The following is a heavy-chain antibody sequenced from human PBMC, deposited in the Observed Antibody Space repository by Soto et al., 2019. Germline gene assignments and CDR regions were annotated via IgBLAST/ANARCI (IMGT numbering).Heavy chain of an antibody. CDR3: ARDLTIVPATHPRLENYGMDV. Sequence: QVQLVQSAGEVKKPGASVKVSCKASGYSFTSYGISWVRRAPGQGLEWMGWISPYNGHTQFVERFQGRVTMTTDTSTKTAYMELRNLRSDDTAHYYCARDLTIVPATHPRLENYGMDVWGQGTTVNVSS. J-gene: IGHJ6*02. CDR2: ISPYNGHT. CDR1: GYSFTSYG. D-gene: IGHD2-2*01. V-gene: IGHV1-18*01.